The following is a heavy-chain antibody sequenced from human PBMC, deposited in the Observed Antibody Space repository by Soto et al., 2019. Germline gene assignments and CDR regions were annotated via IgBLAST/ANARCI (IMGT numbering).Heavy chain of an antibody. J-gene: IGHJ6*02. CDR1: GGTFSSYA. V-gene: IGHV1-69*12. CDR2: IIPIFGTA. Sequence: QVQLVQSGAEVQKPGSSVKVSCKASGGTFSSYAISWMRQAPGQGLEWMGGIIPIFGTANYAQKFQGRVTITADESTSTAYMVLSSLRSEDTAVYYCARVVVAALSSYGMDVCGHGTTVTVS. CDR3: ARVVVAALSSYGMDV. D-gene: IGHD2-15*01.